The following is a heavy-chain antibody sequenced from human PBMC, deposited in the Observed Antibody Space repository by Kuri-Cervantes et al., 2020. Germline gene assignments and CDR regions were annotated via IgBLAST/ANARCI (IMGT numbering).Heavy chain of an antibody. D-gene: IGHD6-19*01. CDR2: ISSSGSTI. V-gene: IGHV3-11*01. J-gene: IGHJ4*02. CDR1: GFTFSDYY. CDR3: AKDSSGWYSYYFDY. Sequence: LSLTCAASGFTFSDYYMSWIRQAPGKGLEWVSYISSSGSTIYYADSVKGRFTISRDNSKNTLYLQMNSLRAEDTAVYYCAKDSSGWYSYYFDYWGQGTLGTVSS.